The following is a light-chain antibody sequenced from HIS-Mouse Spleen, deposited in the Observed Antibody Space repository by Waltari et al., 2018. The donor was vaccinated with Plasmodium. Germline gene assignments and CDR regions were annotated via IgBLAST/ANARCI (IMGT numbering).Light chain of an antibody. J-gene: IGLJ2*01. CDR1: SLRSYY. V-gene: IGLV3-19*01. CDR2: GKN. CDR3: NSRDSSGNHVV. Sequence: SSELTQDPAVSVALGQTVRITCQGDSLRSYYASWYQQKPGQAPVLVIYGKNNPPSWIPYRFSGSSSGNTASLTITGAQAEDEADYYCNSRDSSGNHVVFGGGTKLTVL.